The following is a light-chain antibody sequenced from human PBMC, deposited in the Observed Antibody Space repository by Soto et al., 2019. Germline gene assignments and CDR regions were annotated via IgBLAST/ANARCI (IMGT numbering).Light chain of an antibody. CDR1: QSVSSN. J-gene: IGKJ4*01. V-gene: IGKV3-15*01. CDR2: GAS. Sequence: EIVMTQSPATLSVSPGERATISCRASQSVSSNLAWYQQKSGQAPRLLIYGASTRATGIPARFSGSGSGTEFTLTISSLQAEDCAVFYCQQYNNWPPLTFGGGTKVEIK. CDR3: QQYNNWPPLT.